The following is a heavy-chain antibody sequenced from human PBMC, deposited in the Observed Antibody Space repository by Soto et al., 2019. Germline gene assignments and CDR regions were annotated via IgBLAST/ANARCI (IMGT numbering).Heavy chain of an antibody. V-gene: IGHV3-23*01. CDR1: GFTFSSYA. J-gene: IGHJ6*02. Sequence: EVQLLESGGDLVQPGGSLRLSCAGSGFTFSSYAMTWVRQAPGKGLEWVSGISGSGGSTYYADSVKGRFTISRDNSKNTMYLQMNSLRAEDTAVYYCAKGVRSYYYYGMDVWGQGTTVTVSS. D-gene: IGHD3-22*01. CDR3: AKGVRSYYYYGMDV. CDR2: ISGSGGST.